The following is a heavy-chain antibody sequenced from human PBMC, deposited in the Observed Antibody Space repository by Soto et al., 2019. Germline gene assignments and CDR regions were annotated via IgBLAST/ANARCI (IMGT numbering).Heavy chain of an antibody. D-gene: IGHD2-2*01. CDR3: ARPREHCSSTSCYEYYYYGMDF. J-gene: IGHJ6*02. CDR1: GYNFTSYW. CDR2: IDPSDSYT. Sequence: GESLKISCKGSGYNFTSYWISWVRQMPGKGLEWMGRIDPSDSYTNYSPSFQGHVTISADKSISTAYLQWSSLKASDTAMYYCARPREHCSSTSCYEYYYYGMDFWGQRTTVTVSS. V-gene: IGHV5-10-1*01.